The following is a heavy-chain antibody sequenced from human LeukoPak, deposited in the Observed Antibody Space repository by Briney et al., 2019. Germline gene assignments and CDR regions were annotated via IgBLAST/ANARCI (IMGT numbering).Heavy chain of an antibody. CDR1: GFMFSGSP. J-gene: IGHJ4*02. CDR3: ARPSQYGSGTDYYFDS. D-gene: IGHD3-10*01. V-gene: IGHV3-73*01. Sequence: GGSLKLSCSASGFMFSGSPMHWVRQASGKGLDWVGHIRSKANNYATIYAASVKGRFTISRDDSKNTACLQMNSLKTEDTALYYCARPSQYGSGTDYYFDSWGQGTLVTVSS. CDR2: IRSKANNYAT.